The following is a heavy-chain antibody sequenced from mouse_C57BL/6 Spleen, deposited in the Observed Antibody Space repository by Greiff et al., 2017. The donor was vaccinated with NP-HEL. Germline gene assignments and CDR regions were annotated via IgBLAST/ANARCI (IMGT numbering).Heavy chain of an antibody. CDR2: IRSKSSNDAT. Sequence: EVQLVESGGGLVQPKGSLKLSCAASGFTFNTYAMHWVRQAPGKGLEWVARIRSKSSNDATYYADSVKDRFTISRDDSQSMLYLQMNNLRTEDTAMYYCVRDPRPGSSLCYFDVWGTGPTVTVSS. D-gene: IGHD1-1*01. CDR3: VRDPRPGSSLCYFDV. J-gene: IGHJ1*03. V-gene: IGHV10-3*01. CDR1: GFTFNTYA.